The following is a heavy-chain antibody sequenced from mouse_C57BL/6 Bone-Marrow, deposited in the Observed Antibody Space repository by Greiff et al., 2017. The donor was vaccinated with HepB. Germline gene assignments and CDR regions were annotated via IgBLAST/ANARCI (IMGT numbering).Heavy chain of an antibody. D-gene: IGHD1-1*01. CDR1: GYTFTSYW. CDR3: AIWPHYYGRGYAMDY. Sequence: QVQLQQPGAELVKPGASVKVSCKASGYTFTSYWMHWVKQRPGQGLEWIGRIHPSDSDTNYNQKFKGKATLTLDKSSSTAYMQLSSLTSEDSAVYYCAIWPHYYGRGYAMDYWGQGTSVTVSS. V-gene: IGHV1-74*01. J-gene: IGHJ4*01. CDR2: IHPSDSDT.